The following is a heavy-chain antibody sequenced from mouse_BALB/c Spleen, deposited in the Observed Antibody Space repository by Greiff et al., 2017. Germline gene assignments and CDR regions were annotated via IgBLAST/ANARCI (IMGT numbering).Heavy chain of an antibody. CDR1: GFSLTSYG. D-gene: IGHD2-4*01. J-gene: IGHJ4*01. Sequence: QVQLKESGPSLVQPSQSLSITCTVSGFSLTSYGVHWVRQSPGKGLEWLGVIWRGGSTDYNAAFMSRLSITKDNSKSQVFFKMNSLQADDTAIYYCAKKGSTMITTALYAMDYWGQGTSVTVSS. CDR2: IWRGGST. CDR3: AKKGSTMITTALYAMDY. V-gene: IGHV2-5-1*01.